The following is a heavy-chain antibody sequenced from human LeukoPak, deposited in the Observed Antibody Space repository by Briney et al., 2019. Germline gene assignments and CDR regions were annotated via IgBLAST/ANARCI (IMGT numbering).Heavy chain of an antibody. CDR1: GFSLSTTGVG. Sequence: SGPTLVNPTQTLTLTCTFSGFSLSTTGVGVGWIRQPPGKALQWLALIYWDDDKRYSPSLKSRLTITEDTSKNQVVLAMTNMDPVDAATYYCAHLVYSGSGCYYRCFDYWGQGTLVTVSS. J-gene: IGHJ4*02. V-gene: IGHV2-5*02. D-gene: IGHD3-10*01. CDR3: AHLVYSGSGCYYRCFDY. CDR2: IYWDDDK.